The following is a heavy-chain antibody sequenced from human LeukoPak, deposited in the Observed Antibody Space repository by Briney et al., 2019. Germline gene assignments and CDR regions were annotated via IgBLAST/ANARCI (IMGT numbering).Heavy chain of an antibody. CDR2: ISSSSSYI. J-gene: IGHJ4*02. CDR3: ARVWRWSSGSYPWNYFDY. CDR1: GFTFDDYG. Sequence: GGSLRLSCAASGFTFDDYGMSWVRQAPGKGLEWVSSISSSSSYIYYADSVKGRFTISRDNAKNSLYLQMNSLGAEDTAVYYCARVWRWSSGSYPWNYFDYWGQGTLVTVSS. D-gene: IGHD3-10*01. V-gene: IGHV3-21*01.